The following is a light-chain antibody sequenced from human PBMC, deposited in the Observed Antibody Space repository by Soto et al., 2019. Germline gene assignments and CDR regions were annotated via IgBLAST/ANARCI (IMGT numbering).Light chain of an antibody. CDR2: WAS. Sequence: DIVMTQSPDSLAVSLGERATINCRSSQSVLYRSNNKNCLNWYQQKPGQPPRLLIYWASTRESGVPDRFSGSGSGTDFTLTISSLQAEDVAVYYCQQYYSTPPTFGPGTKVDIK. CDR1: QSVLYRSNNKNC. V-gene: IGKV4-1*01. CDR3: QQYYSTPPT. J-gene: IGKJ3*01.